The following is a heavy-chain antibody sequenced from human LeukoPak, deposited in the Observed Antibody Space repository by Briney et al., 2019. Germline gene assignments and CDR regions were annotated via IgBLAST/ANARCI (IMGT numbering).Heavy chain of an antibody. V-gene: IGHV4-34*01. CDR2: INHSGST. CDR3: ARESPYQLRYFDWSSVFGWFDP. D-gene: IGHD3-9*01. Sequence: SETLSLTCAVYGGSFSGYYWSWIRQPPGKGLEWIGEINHSGSTNYNPSLKSRVTISVDTSKNQFSLKLSSVTAADTAVYYCARESPYQLRYFDWSSVFGWFDPWGQGTLVTVSS. J-gene: IGHJ5*02. CDR1: GGSFSGYY.